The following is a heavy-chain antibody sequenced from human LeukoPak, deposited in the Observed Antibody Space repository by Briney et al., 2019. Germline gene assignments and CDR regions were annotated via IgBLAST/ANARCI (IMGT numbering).Heavy chain of an antibody. CDR3: ARGRYCSGGNCWAIYYYYMDV. J-gene: IGHJ6*03. CDR2: ISTFNGNA. CDR1: GYTFTSYG. V-gene: IGHV1-18*01. D-gene: IGHD2-15*01. Sequence: ASVKVSCKASGYTFTSYGISWVRQAPGQGLEWMGWISTFNGNAKYAQNFQGRVTMTTDTSTSTAHMELKSLRSDDTAVYYCARGRYCSGGNCWAIYYYYMDVWGKGTTVTVSS.